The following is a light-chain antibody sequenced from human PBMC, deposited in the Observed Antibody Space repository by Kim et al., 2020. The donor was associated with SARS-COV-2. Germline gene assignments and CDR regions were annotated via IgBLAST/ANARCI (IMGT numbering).Light chain of an antibody. CDR3: AAWDDSLSAYV. V-gene: IGLV1-47*01. CDR2: RGS. CDR1: SSNLGRNY. Sequence: ELTQPPSASGTPGQRVTISCSGGSSNLGRNYVYWYQHVPGAAPKLLIYRGSNRPSGVPDRFAGSKSDNSASLVISGLRSEDEADYYCAAWDDSLSAYVFGTGTKVTVL. J-gene: IGLJ1*01.